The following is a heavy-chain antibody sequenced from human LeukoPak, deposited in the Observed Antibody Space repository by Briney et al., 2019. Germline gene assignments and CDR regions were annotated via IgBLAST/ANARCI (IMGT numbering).Heavy chain of an antibody. Sequence: SQTLSLTCAISGDSVSSNSVAWNWIRQSPSRVLEWLGRTYYRSKWYNDFAVYVNSRISINPDTSKNQFSLQLNSVTPEDTAVYYCARDSSGWYWWYFDLWGRGTLVTVSS. CDR1: GDSVSSNSVA. CDR2: TYYRSKWYN. J-gene: IGHJ2*01. CDR3: ARDSSGWYWWYFDL. D-gene: IGHD6-19*01. V-gene: IGHV6-1*01.